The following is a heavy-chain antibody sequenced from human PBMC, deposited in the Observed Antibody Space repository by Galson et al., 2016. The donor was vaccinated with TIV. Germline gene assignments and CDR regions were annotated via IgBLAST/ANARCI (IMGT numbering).Heavy chain of an antibody. J-gene: IGHJ4*02. CDR2: IYPGDSDT. CDR1: GNTFNGYW. D-gene: IGHD5-18*01. V-gene: IGHV5-51*01. CDR3: ARQGYRYDPWGAGGLFDY. Sequence: QSGAEVKKPGESLKISCKGSGNTFNGYWIGWVRQMPGKGPEWIGIIYPGDSDTRYSPSFQGQVTISADKSINTAYLQWSSLKASHTAMYYLARQGYRYDPWGAGGLFDYWGQGTLVTVSS.